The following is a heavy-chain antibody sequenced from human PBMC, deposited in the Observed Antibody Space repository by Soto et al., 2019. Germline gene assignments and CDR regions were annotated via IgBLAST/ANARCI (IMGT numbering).Heavy chain of an antibody. CDR3: ARGALRGSSRSYYYYYGMDV. V-gene: IGHV3-20*04. CDR1: GFTFDDYG. Sequence: EVQLVESGGGVVRPGGSLRLSCAASGFTFDDYGMSWVRQAPGKGLEWVSGINWNGGSTGYADSVKGRFTISRDNDKNSLYLQMNSLRAEDTALYYCARGALRGSSRSYYYYYGMDVWGQGTTVTVSS. CDR2: INWNGGST. D-gene: IGHD6-6*01. J-gene: IGHJ6*02.